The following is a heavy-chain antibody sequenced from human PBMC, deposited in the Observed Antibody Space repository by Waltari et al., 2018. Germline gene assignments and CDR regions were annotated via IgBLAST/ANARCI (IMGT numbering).Heavy chain of an antibody. CDR2: ISSSSSTI. CDR3: ARREVVVAATGAFDI. Sequence: EVQLVESGGGLVQPGGSLRLSCAASGFTFSSYSMNWVRQAPGKGLEWVSYISSSSSTIYYADSVKGRFTISRDNAKNSLYLQMNSLRAEDTAVYYCARREVVVAATGAFDIWGQGTMVTVSS. D-gene: IGHD2-15*01. J-gene: IGHJ3*02. V-gene: IGHV3-48*04. CDR1: GFTFSSYS.